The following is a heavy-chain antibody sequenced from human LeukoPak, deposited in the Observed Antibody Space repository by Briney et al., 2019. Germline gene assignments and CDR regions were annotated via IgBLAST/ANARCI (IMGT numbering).Heavy chain of an antibody. V-gene: IGHV1-18*01. CDR1: GYTFKNYG. D-gene: IGHD6-19*01. Sequence: PRASVKVSCKASGYTFKNYGISWVRQAPGRGLEWMGWISVYNGNTNYASKFQGRVTMTTDTSTNTAYMELRSLRSEDTAVYYCARESIAVAGTNLGGDHYFDYWGQGTLVTVSS. CDR3: ARESIAVAGTNLGGDHYFDY. CDR2: ISVYNGNT. J-gene: IGHJ4*02.